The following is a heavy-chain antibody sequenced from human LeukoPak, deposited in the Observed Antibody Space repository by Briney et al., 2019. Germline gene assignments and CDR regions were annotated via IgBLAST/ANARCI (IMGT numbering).Heavy chain of an antibody. CDR1: GGSISSYY. J-gene: IGHJ4*02. CDR2: IYYSGST. D-gene: IGHD3-10*01. CDR3: ARGQWFGELLY. V-gene: IGHV4-59*12. Sequence: SETLSLTCTVSGGSISSYYWSWIRQPPGKGLEWIGYIYYSGSTNYNLSLKSRVTISVDTSKNQFSLKLSSVTAADTAVYYCARGQWFGELLYWGQGTLVTVSS.